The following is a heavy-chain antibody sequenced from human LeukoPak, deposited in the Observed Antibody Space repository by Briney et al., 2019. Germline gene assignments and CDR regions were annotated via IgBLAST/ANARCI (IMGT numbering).Heavy chain of an antibody. J-gene: IGHJ4*02. CDR2: IN. D-gene: IGHD3-10*01. CDR3: ARGGSPFY. V-gene: IGHV3-74*01. Sequence: AGGSLRLSYAGSGFSFSSHWLHWVRQVPGKGLEWVARINYADSVKGRFTISRDNAKNTVYLQMNSLRVEDTAVFYCARGGSPFYWGRGTPVTVSS. CDR1: GFSFSSHW.